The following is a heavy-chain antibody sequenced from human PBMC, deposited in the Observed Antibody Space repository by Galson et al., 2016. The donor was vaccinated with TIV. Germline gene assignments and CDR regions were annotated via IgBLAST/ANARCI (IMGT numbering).Heavy chain of an antibody. V-gene: IGHV3-13*01. J-gene: IGHJ5*02. CDR3: GRVRDVSTDDDVDL. CDR1: GFTFSNND. D-gene: IGHD3-10*02. Sequence: SLRLSCAASGFTFSNNDMHWVRQATGKGLEWVSGIGTAGDTYYEGSVKGRFTISRDNSKNSLDLQMNSLRAEDTAVYYCGRVRDVSTDDDVDLWGQGTLVTVSA. CDR2: IGTAGDT.